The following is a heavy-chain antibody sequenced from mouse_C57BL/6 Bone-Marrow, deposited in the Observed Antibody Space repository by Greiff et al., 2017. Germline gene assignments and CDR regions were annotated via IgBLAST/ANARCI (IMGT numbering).Heavy chain of an antibody. V-gene: IGHV1-50*01. J-gene: IGHJ3*01. CDR2: IDPSDSYT. CDR1: GYTFTSYW. D-gene: IGHD1-1*02. CDR3: ARGVAFAY. Sequence: QVQLQQPGAELVKPGASVKLSCKASGYTFTSYWMQWVKQRPGQGLEWIGEIDPSDSYTNYNQKFKGKATLTVDTSSSTAYMQLSSLTSEDSAVYYCARGVAFAYWGQGTLVTVS.